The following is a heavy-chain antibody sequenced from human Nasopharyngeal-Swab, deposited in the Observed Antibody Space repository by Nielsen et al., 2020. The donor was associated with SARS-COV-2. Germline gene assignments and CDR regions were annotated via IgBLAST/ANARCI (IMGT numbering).Heavy chain of an antibody. J-gene: IGHJ4*02. CDR3: VREGGTSGRAGYFDY. Sequence: GGSLRLSCVGSGITFSRSVIQWVRQAPGKGLEWVAVLSIDGSNYAQYADSVKGRFSISSDTSENTLHLQLNSLRDEDTAVYYCVREGGTSGRAGYFDYWGQGTLVTVSS. CDR2: LSIDGSNYA. D-gene: IGHD2-2*01. V-gene: IGHV3-30-3*01. CDR1: GITFSRSV.